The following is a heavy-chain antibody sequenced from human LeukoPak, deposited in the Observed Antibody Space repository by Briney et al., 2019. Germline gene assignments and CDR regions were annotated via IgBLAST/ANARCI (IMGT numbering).Heavy chain of an antibody. CDR3: ARGRGTSGSNRDFYFYYCMDV. CDR1: GYIFTDYA. CDR2: MNAANGNT. V-gene: IGHV1-3*01. D-gene: IGHD2-15*01. Sequence: GASVKVSCKASGYIFTDYAIHWLRQAPGQRPEWMGWMNAANGNTKYSQKFQGRITLIRDTSAATAYMELSSLRHDDLAVYYCARGRGTSGSNRDFYFYYCMDVWGKGTTVTVSS. J-gene: IGHJ6*03.